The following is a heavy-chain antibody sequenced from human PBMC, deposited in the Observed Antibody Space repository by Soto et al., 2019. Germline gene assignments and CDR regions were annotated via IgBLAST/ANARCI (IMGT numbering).Heavy chain of an antibody. CDR1: GFKFSDAW. CDR3: THSWTFSYDSAV. J-gene: IGHJ3*01. V-gene: IGHV3-15*07. CDR2: IKSKGSGGTT. Sequence: EVQLVESGGGLVKSGESLRLSCAASGFKFSDAWMNWVRQAPGKGLEWVGHIKSKGSGGTTDYAAPVKGRFTISKDDSKNTVYLKMSSLKTEDTVVYYCTHSWTFSYDSAVWGQGTMVTVSS. D-gene: IGHD3-22*01.